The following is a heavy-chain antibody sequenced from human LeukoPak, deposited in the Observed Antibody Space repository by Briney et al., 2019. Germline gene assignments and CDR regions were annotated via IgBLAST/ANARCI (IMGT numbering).Heavy chain of an antibody. CDR3: ASTVLTGDYSDAFDI. Sequence: GESLKISCKGSGYSFTSYWIGWVRQMPGKGLEWMGIIYPGDSDTRYSPSFQGQVTISADKSISTAYLQWSSLKASDTAMYYCASTVLTGDYSDAFDIWGQGTMATVSS. D-gene: IGHD7-27*01. J-gene: IGHJ3*02. V-gene: IGHV5-51*01. CDR2: IYPGDSDT. CDR1: GYSFTSYW.